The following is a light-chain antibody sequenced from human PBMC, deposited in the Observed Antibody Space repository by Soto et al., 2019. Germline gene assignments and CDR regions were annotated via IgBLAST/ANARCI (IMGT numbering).Light chain of an antibody. CDR3: QQYYSYPRS. V-gene: IGKV1D-17*01. J-gene: IGKJ1*01. CDR2: AAS. CDR1: QDMSNY. Sequence: IQMTQSPSAMSASVGDRVTITCRARQDMSNYLAWFQPNPGKAPKLLIYAASTLQSGVPSRFSGSGSRTDFTLTISCLQSEDFATYYCQQYYSYPRSFGQGTKGDI.